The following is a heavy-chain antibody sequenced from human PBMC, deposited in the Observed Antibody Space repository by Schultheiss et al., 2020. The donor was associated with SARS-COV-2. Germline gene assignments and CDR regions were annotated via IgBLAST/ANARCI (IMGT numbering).Heavy chain of an antibody. CDR3: ARGPAARPFDY. V-gene: IGHV3-21*04. Sequence: GSLRLSCAASGFTFSSYGMHWVRQAPGKGLEWVSSISSSSSYIYYADSVKGRFTISRDNAKNSLYLQMNSLRAEDTALYYCARGPAARPFDYWGQGTLVTVSS. CDR1: GFTFSSYG. D-gene: IGHD6-6*01. J-gene: IGHJ4*02. CDR2: ISSSSSYI.